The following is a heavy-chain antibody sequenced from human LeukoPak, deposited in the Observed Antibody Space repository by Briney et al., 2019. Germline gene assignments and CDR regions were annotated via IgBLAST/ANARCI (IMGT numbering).Heavy chain of an antibody. Sequence: GGSLRLSCAASGFTFSSYAMSWVRQAPGKGLEWVSAISGSGGSTYYADSVKGRFTISRDNAKNSLYLQVNSLRVDDTAVYYCVRLFGGVTTFDYWGQGTLVTVSS. V-gene: IGHV3-23*01. CDR3: VRLFGGVTTFDY. D-gene: IGHD4-17*01. CDR1: GFTFSSYA. CDR2: ISGSGGST. J-gene: IGHJ4*02.